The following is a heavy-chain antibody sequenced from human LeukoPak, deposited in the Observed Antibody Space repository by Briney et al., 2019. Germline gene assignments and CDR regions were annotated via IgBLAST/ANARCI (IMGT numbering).Heavy chain of an antibody. CDR1: GFTFSSYA. CDR2: ISGSGVST. J-gene: IGHJ4*02. Sequence: PGGSLRLSCAASGFTFSSYAMNWVRQAPGKGLEWVSGISGSGVSTYYADSVKGRFTFSRDNSKNTLYLQMNSLRAEDTAVYYCARDNNANGDLEYLDYWGQGTLVTVSS. CDR3: ARDNNANGDLEYLDY. D-gene: IGHD4-17*01. V-gene: IGHV3-23*01.